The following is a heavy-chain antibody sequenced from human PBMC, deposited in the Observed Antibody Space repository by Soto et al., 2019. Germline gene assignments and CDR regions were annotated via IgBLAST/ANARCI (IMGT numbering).Heavy chain of an antibody. V-gene: IGHV3-66*01. J-gene: IGHJ6*03. Sequence: GGSLRLSCAASGFTVSSNYMSWVRQAPGKGLEWVSVIYSGGSTYYADSVKGRFTISRDNSKNTLYLQMNSLRAEDTAVYYCARDRKGFPGDYYYMDVWGKGTTVTVSS. CDR3: ARDRKGFPGDYYYMDV. D-gene: IGHD2-15*01. CDR1: GFTVSSNY. CDR2: IYSGGST.